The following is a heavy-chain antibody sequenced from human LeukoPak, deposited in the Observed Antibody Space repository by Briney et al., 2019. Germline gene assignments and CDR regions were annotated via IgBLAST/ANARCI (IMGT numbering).Heavy chain of an antibody. D-gene: IGHD3-10*01. Sequence: PGGSLRLSCAASGFTFSNYWMSWVRQAPGKGLEWVANIKADGSTKNYMDPMKGRFTISRDNAKNSLYLQMNSLRAEDTAEYFCARDGPWFGEFFDYWGQGTLVTVSS. CDR3: ARDGPWFGEFFDY. J-gene: IGHJ4*02. V-gene: IGHV3-7*01. CDR2: IKADGSTK. CDR1: GFTFSNYW.